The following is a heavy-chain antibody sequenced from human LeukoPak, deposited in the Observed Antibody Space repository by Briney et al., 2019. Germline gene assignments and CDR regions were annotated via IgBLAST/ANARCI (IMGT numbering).Heavy chain of an antibody. J-gene: IGHJ5*02. CDR1: GYTVTNYV. CDR2: MNPKSGNT. V-gene: IGHV1-8*03. Sequence: ASVKVSCKASGYTVTNYVFNWVRQSTGQGLEWMGWMNPKSGNTGYAQKFQGRLTITRDTSMSAAFMELISLTSEDTAVYYCARDGELDYGDFDYNWFDHWGQGTLVTVSS. D-gene: IGHD4-17*01. CDR3: ARDGELDYGDFDYNWFDH.